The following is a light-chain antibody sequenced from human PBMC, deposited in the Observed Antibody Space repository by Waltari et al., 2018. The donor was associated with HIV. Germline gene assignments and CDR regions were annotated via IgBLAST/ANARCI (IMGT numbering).Light chain of an antibody. CDR3: SSYAGRDIRVV. Sequence: QSALTQPPSASGSPGQSVTIPCTGTDSHIGSYNYAPWYQQHPGKAPKLMIYEVNKRPSGVPDRFSGAKSGSVASLTVSGLQADDEADYYCSSYAGRDIRVVFGGGTKLTVL. J-gene: IGLJ2*01. CDR2: EVN. CDR1: DSHIGSYNY. V-gene: IGLV2-8*01.